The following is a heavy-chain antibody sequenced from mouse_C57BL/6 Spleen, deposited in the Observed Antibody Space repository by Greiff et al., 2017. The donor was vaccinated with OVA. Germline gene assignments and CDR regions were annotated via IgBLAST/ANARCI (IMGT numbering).Heavy chain of an antibody. D-gene: IGHD1-1*01. Sequence: VQLQQSGAELVKPGASVKISCKASGYAFSSYWMNWVKQRPGKGLEWIGQIYPGDGDTNYNGKFKGKATLTADKSSSTAYMQLSSLTSEDSAVYFCALLIYYYGSSYGYFDVWGTGTTVTVSS. V-gene: IGHV1-80*01. J-gene: IGHJ1*03. CDR3: ALLIYYYGSSYGYFDV. CDR1: GYAFSSYW. CDR2: IYPGDGDT.